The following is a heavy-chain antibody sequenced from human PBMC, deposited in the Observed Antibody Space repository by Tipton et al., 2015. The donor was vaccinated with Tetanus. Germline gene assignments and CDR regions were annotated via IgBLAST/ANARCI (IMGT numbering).Heavy chain of an antibody. J-gene: IGHJ4*02. CDR2: IYYSVST. D-gene: IGHD3-16*01. Sequence: TLSLTCTVSGGSISSGGYYWSWIRQHPGKGLEWIGYIYYSVSTYYNPSLKRRVTISVDTSKNQFSLMLSSVTAADTAVYYCARGGLTPYEKDYWGQGSLVSVSS. CDR3: ARGGLTPYEKDY. V-gene: IGHV4-31*03. CDR1: GGSISSGGYY.